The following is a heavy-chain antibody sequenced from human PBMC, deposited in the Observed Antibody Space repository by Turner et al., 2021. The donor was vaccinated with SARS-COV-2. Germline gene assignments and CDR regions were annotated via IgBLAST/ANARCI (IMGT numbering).Heavy chain of an antibody. J-gene: IGHJ4*02. V-gene: IGHV1-46*03. CDR1: GYIFTNYY. CDR3: ARGDVVGADFDF. D-gene: IGHD1-26*01. CDR2: INGRGDVT. Sequence: QVQRLQSGAEVKKPGASGKVSCKASGYIFTNYYMHWVRQAPGQGLEWMGIINGRGDVTGYAEKFQGRVTMTTDTSTRTVYMKVKSLRSDDTAVYFCARGDVVGADFDFWGQGTLVTVSP.